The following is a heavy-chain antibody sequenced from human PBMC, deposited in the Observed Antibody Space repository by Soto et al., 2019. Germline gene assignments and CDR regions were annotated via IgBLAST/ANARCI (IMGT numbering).Heavy chain of an antibody. CDR1: GYTFTSYD. D-gene: IGHD3-3*01. Sequence: GAAVKVSCKASGYTFTSYDINWVRQATGQGLEWMGWMNPNSGNTGYAQKFQGRVTMTRNTSISTAYMELSSLRSEDTAVYYCARARTIFGVVSPFYWGQGTLVTVSS. V-gene: IGHV1-8*01. CDR3: ARARTIFGVVSPFY. J-gene: IGHJ4*02. CDR2: MNPNSGNT.